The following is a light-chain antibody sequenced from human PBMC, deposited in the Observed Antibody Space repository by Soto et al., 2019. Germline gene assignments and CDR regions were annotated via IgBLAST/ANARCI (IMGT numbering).Light chain of an antibody. CDR3: QHYNSYSEA. J-gene: IGKJ1*01. Sequence: DIQMTQSPSTLSGSVGDRVTITCRASQTISSWSAWYQQKPGKAPKLLIYKASTLESGVPSRFSGSGSGTEFTLTISSLQPDDFATYYCQHYNSYSEAFGQGTKVDIK. CDR1: QTISSW. V-gene: IGKV1-5*03. CDR2: KAS.